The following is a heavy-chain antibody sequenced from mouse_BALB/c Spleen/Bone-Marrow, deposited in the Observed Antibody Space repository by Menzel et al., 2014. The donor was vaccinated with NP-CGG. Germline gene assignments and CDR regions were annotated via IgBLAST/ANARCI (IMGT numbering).Heavy chain of an antibody. Sequence: VKLQEFGAELVKPGASVKLSCKASGYTFTSYWMQWVKQRPGQGLEWIGEINPSNGRINYNEKFKSKATLTVDKSSSTAYMQLSSLTSEDSAVYYCARKYYGSSYVWYFDVWGAGTTVTVSS. CDR2: INPSNGRI. V-gene: IGHV1S81*02. CDR3: ARKYYGSSYVWYFDV. CDR1: GYTFTSYW. J-gene: IGHJ1*01. D-gene: IGHD1-1*01.